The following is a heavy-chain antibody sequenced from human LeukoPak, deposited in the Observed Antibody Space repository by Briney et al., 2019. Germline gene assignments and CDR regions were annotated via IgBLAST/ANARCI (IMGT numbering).Heavy chain of an antibody. D-gene: IGHD2-15*01. CDR2: INPNSGGT. J-gene: IGHJ4*02. CDR1: GYTFTGYY. V-gene: IGHV1-2*02. CDR3: ARDNDVVVVAATLTARFGY. Sequence: ASVKVSCKASGYTFTGYYMHWVRQAPGQGLEWMGWINPNSGGTNYAQKFQSRVTMTRDTSISTAYMELSRLRSDDTAVYYCARDNDVVVVAATLTARFGYWGQGTLVTVSS.